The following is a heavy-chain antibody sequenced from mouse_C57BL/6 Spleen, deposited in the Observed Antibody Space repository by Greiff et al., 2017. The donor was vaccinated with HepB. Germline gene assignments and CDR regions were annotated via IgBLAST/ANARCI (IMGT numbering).Heavy chain of an antibody. CDR2: IYPGNSDT. V-gene: IGHV1-5*01. Sequence: EVKLVESGPVLARPGASVKMSCKTSGYTFTSYWMHWVKQRPGQGLEWIGAIYPGNSDTSYNQKFKGKAKLTAVTSARTAYMELSSLTNEDSAVYYCTRDNWDWYFDVWGTGTTVTVSS. CDR3: TRDNWDWYFDV. J-gene: IGHJ1*03. D-gene: IGHD4-1*01. CDR1: GYTFTSYW.